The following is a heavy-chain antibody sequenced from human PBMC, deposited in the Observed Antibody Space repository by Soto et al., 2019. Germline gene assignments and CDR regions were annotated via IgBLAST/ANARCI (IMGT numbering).Heavy chain of an antibody. Sequence: GESLKISCNGSGYSFTSYWIGWVRQMPGKGLEWMGIIYPGDSDTRYSPSFQGQVTISADKSISTAYLQWSSLKASDTAMYYCARHGGVEYYYDSSGTKDAFDIWGQGTMVTVSS. CDR1: GYSFTSYW. V-gene: IGHV5-51*01. CDR2: IYPGDSDT. D-gene: IGHD3-22*01. CDR3: ARHGGVEYYYDSSGTKDAFDI. J-gene: IGHJ3*02.